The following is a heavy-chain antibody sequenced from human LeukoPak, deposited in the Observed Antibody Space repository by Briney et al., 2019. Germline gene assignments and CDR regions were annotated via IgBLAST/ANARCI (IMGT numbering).Heavy chain of an antibody. V-gene: IGHV4-59*08. J-gene: IGHJ6*02. CDR2: IYYSGST. CDR1: GGSISSYY. D-gene: IGHD2-2*01. Sequence: SETLSLTCTVSGGSISSYYWSWIRQPPGKGLEWIGYIYYSGSTNYNPSLKSRVTISVDTSKNQFSLKLSSVTAADTAVYYCAREIDIVVVPAAKYGMDVWGQGTTVTVSS. CDR3: AREIDIVVVPAAKYGMDV.